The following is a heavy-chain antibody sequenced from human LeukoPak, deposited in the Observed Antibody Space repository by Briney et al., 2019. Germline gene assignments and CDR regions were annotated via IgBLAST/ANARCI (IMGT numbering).Heavy chain of an antibody. V-gene: IGHV4-59*08. CDR1: GGSISSYY. CDR2: IYYSGST. Sequence: SETLSLTCTVSGGSISSYYWSWLRQPPGKGLEWIRYIYYSGSTNYNPSLKSRVTISVDTSKNQFSLKLSSVTAADTAVYYCARQTGYCSGGSCYSPPYFDYWGQGTLVTVSS. J-gene: IGHJ4*02. D-gene: IGHD2-15*01. CDR3: ARQTGYCSGGSCYSPPYFDY.